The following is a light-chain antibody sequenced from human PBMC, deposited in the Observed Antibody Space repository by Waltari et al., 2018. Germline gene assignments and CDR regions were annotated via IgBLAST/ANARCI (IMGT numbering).Light chain of an antibody. J-gene: IGLJ3*02. V-gene: IGLV2-14*01. CDR2: DVS. CDR1: SSDVGFYNY. CDR3: NSYAGSSSWV. Sequence: QSALTQPASVSASPGQSITISCTGTSSDVGFYNYVSWYQQHPGKAPKLMIYDVSERPSGVSNRFSGSKSGNTASLTISGLQAEDEADYYCNSYAGSSSWVFGGGTKLTVL.